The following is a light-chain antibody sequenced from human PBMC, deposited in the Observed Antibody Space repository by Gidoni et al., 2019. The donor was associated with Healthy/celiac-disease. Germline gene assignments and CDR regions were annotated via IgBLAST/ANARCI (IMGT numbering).Light chain of an antibody. CDR2: DAS. CDR1: QDISNY. J-gene: IGKJ3*01. V-gene: IGKV1-33*01. CDR3: QQYDNLLFT. Sequence: DIQMTQSPSSLSASVGDRVTITCQASQDISNYLNWYQKKPGKAPKLLIYDASNLESGVQSRFSGSGSGTDFTFTISSLQPEDIATYYCQQYDNLLFTFGPXTKVDIK.